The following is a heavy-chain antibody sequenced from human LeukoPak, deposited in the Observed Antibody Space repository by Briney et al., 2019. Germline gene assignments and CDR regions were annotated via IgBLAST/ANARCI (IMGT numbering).Heavy chain of an antibody. CDR1: GFTSSNYA. Sequence: PGGSLRLSPAASGFTSSNYAMSWVRQAPGQGLECVSGISGSGGSSYYADSVKGRFTISRDNSKNMLYLQMNSLRAEDTAVYYCAKAAGQWVVGGHYYFDYWGQGTLVTVSS. CDR3: AKAAGQWVVGGHYYFDY. CDR2: ISGSGGSS. V-gene: IGHV3-23*01. J-gene: IGHJ4*02. D-gene: IGHD6-19*01.